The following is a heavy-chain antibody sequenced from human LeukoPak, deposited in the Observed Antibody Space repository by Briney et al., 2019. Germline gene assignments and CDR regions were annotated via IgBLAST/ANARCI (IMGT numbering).Heavy chain of an antibody. J-gene: IGHJ4*02. Sequence: GGSLRLSCAASGFTFSNAWMSWVRQAPGKGLEWVGRIKSKTDGGTTDYAAPVKGRFTISRDDSKNTLYLQMNSLKTEDTAVYYCTTDFVRRIAVAGTRVDYWGQGTLVTVSS. D-gene: IGHD6-19*01. CDR2: IKSKTDGGTT. V-gene: IGHV3-15*01. CDR1: GFTFSNAW. CDR3: TTDFVRRIAVAGTRVDY.